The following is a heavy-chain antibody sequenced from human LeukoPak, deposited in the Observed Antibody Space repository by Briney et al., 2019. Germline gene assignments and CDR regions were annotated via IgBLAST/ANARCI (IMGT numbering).Heavy chain of an antibody. D-gene: IGHD2-8*01. J-gene: IGHJ6*02. CDR2: ISGSGGST. Sequence: GGSLRLSCAASGFTFSSSAMSWVRQVPGKGLEWVSAISGSGGSTYYADSVKGRFTISRDNSKNTLYLQMNSLRAEDTAVYYCAKAKAGVVYYYYGMDVWGQGTTVTVSS. CDR1: GFTFSSSA. V-gene: IGHV3-23*01. CDR3: AKAKAGVVYYYYGMDV.